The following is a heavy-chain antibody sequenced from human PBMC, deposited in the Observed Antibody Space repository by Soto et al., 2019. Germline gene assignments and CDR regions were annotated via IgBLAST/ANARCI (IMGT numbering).Heavy chain of an antibody. CDR1: GYTFTSYA. V-gene: IGHV1-3*01. CDR2: INAGNGNT. Sequence: GASVKVSCKASGYTFTSYAMHWVRQAPGQRLEWMGWINAGNGNTKYSQKFQGRVTITRDTSASTAYMELSSLRSEDTAVYYCARAPQRIWFGELLFNVDYWGQGTLVTVSS. D-gene: IGHD3-10*01. J-gene: IGHJ4*02. CDR3: ARAPQRIWFGELLFNVDY.